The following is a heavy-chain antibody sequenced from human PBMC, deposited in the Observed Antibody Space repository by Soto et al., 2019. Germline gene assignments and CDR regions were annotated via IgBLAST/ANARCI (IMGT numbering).Heavy chain of an antibody. CDR2: VSGDNGHT. Sequence: QVQLGQSGAEVKKPGASVKVSCKASGYTFTTHGISWVRQAPGQGLEWMGWVSGDNGHTNYAQSLQGRGTMTTDTSTNTAYMELRSLRSDDTAVYYCARDLGYCRSGTCYREWFDPWGQETLVTVSS. CDR1: GYTFTTHG. CDR3: ARDLGYCRSGTCYREWFDP. D-gene: IGHD2-15*01. J-gene: IGHJ5*02. V-gene: IGHV1-18*01.